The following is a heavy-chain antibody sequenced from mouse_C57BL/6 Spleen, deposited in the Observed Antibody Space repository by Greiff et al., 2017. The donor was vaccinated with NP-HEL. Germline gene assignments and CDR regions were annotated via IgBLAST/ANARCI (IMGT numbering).Heavy chain of an antibody. CDR2: IYPSDSET. D-gene: IGHD2-4*01. V-gene: IGHV1-61*01. CDR1: GYTFTSYW. Sequence: QVQLQQSGAELVRPGSSVKLSCKASGYTFTSYWMDWVKQRPGQGLEWIGNIYPSDSETHYNQKFKDKATLTVDKSSSTAYMQLSSLTSEDSAVYYCARLDYERAMDYWGQGTSVTVSS. J-gene: IGHJ4*01. CDR3: ARLDYERAMDY.